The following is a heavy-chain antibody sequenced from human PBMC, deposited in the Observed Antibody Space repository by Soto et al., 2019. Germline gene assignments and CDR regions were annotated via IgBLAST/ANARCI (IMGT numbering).Heavy chain of an antibody. V-gene: IGHV1-8*02. CDR1: GYTFTNND. J-gene: IGHJ5*02. Sequence: ASVRSCKASGYTFTNNDVSWVRQATGQGLEWMGWMNPGSGDTGYAQKFQGRVTMTRDISIATAYMELNSLTSEDTAIYYCARMESFGSLNWFDPWGQGTLVTVSS. CDR3: ARMESFGSLNWFDP. CDR2: MNPGSGDT. D-gene: IGHD5-18*01.